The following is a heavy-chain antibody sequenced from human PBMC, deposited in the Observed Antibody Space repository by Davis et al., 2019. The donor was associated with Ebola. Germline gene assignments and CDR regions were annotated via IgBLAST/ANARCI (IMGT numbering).Heavy chain of an antibody. Sequence: GESLKISCAASGFGFSDYYMSWIRQAPGKGLEWVSYISSRDGRTIDYADSVRGRFTISRDNAGKSLYLQMNSLRVEDTAVYYCARDLAAAPLRGYGHGLGVWGQGTTVTVSS. V-gene: IGHV3-11*01. D-gene: IGHD2-15*01. J-gene: IGHJ6*02. CDR1: GFGFSDYY. CDR3: ARDLAAAPLRGYGHGLGV. CDR2: ISSRDGRTI.